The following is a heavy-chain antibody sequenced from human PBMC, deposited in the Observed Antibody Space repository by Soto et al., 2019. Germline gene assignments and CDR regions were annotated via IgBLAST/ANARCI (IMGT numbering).Heavy chain of an antibody. D-gene: IGHD2-15*01. CDR2: IIPMFGTA. CDR3: ARGSRDCSGGTCFPLPTAEYFRH. J-gene: IGHJ1*01. Sequence: QVQLVQSGPEVKKPGSSVKVSCKASGGTFSSHVFTWVRQAPGRGLEWMGGIIPMFGTANHAQKFQGRVTLIADESTNTAYLELSSPRSEDTAVYYCARGSRDCSGGTCFPLPTAEYFRHWGQGTLITVSS. V-gene: IGHV1-69*01. CDR1: GGTFSSHV.